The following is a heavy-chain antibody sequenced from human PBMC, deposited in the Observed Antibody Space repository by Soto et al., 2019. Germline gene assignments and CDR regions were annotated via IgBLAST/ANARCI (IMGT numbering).Heavy chain of an antibody. V-gene: IGHV1-8*01. Sequence: ASVKVSCKASGYTFTSYDINWVRQATGQGLEWMGWMNPNSGNTDYAQKLQGRVTMTRDTSMSTAYMELSSLRSDDTAVYYCARYLTYGSGSYYSDWFDPWGQGTLVTVSS. D-gene: IGHD3-10*01. CDR3: ARYLTYGSGSYYSDWFDP. CDR2: MNPNSGNT. J-gene: IGHJ5*02. CDR1: GYTFTSYD.